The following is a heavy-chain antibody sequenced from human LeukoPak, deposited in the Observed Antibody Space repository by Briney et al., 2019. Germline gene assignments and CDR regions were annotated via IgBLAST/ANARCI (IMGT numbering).Heavy chain of an antibody. Sequence: ASVKVSCKASGYTFTGYYMHWVRQAPGQGLEWMGWINPNSGGTNYAQKFQGRVTMTTDTSMSTAYMELSRLTSDDTAVYYCARAGGRSWFDPWGQGTLVTVSS. CDR3: ARAGGRSWFDP. V-gene: IGHV1-2*02. J-gene: IGHJ5*02. CDR1: GYTFTGYY. CDR2: INPNSGGT.